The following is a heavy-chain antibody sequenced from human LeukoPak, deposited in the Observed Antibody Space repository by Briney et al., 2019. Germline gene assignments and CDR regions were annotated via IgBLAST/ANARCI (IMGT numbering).Heavy chain of an antibody. CDR1: GFTFSSYA. Sequence: GGSLRLSCAASGFTFSSYAMSWVRQVPGKGLECVSGISGSGGSTFYADSVKGRFTISRDNSKNTLYLQMNSLRAEDTAVYYCAKDSSSWPEYFQHWGQGTLVTVSS. CDR3: AKDSSSWPEYFQH. D-gene: IGHD6-13*01. CDR2: ISGSGGST. J-gene: IGHJ1*01. V-gene: IGHV3-23*01.